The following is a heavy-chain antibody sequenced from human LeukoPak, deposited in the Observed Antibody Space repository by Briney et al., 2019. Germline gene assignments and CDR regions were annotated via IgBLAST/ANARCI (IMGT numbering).Heavy chain of an antibody. CDR1: GFTFSSYA. CDR2: VGRSGADT. Sequence: GGPLRLSCVASGFTFSSYAVSWFRQAPGKGLEWVSTVGRSGADTSYADSVRGRFTISKDSSKNTLQMNSLSAEDTAIYYCVKHSGGVYGNSDSWGQGILVSLST. D-gene: IGHD1-1*01. V-gene: IGHV3-23*01. CDR3: VKHSGGVYGNSDS. J-gene: IGHJ4*02.